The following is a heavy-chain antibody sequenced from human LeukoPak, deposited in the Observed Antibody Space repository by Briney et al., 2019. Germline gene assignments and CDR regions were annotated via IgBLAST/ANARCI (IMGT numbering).Heavy chain of an antibody. CDR3: ARRYCSGGSCYWFDP. D-gene: IGHD2-15*01. Sequence: RTGGSLRLSCAASGFTFSSYSMNWVRQAPGKGLEWVSSISSSSGYIYYADSVKGRFTISRDNAKNSLYLQMNSLRAEDTAVYYCARRYCSGGSCYWFDPWGQGTLVTVSS. CDR2: ISSSSGYI. J-gene: IGHJ5*02. V-gene: IGHV3-21*01. CDR1: GFTFSSYS.